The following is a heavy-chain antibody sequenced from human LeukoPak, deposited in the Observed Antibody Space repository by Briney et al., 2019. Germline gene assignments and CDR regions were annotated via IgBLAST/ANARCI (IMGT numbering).Heavy chain of an antibody. CDR2: IYNSGNT. D-gene: IGHD6-19*01. CDR3: ARYEAVAGVFDY. V-gene: IGHV4-61*02. CDR1: GGSISSGSYY. Sequence: TLSLTCTVSGGSISSGSYYWSWIRQPAGKVLEWIGRIYNSGNTNYNPSLKSRFTISVDTSKNQFSLKLSSVTAADTAVYYCARYEAVAGVFDYWGQGTLVTVSS. J-gene: IGHJ4*02.